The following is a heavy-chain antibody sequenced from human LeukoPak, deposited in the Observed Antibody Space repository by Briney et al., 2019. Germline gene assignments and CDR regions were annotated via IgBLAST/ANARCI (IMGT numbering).Heavy chain of an antibody. D-gene: IGHD4-17*01. CDR2: VFYSGST. CDR3: ARSINDYGVHFDY. V-gene: IGHV4-31*03. Sequence: PSETLSLTCTVSGGSISRGGFYWSWIRQHPGKGLEWIGFVFYSGSTYYNPSLKSRITISVDTSKNQFSLNVSSVTAADTAVYYCARSINDYGVHFDYWGQGTLVTVSS. J-gene: IGHJ4*02. CDR1: GGSISRGGFY.